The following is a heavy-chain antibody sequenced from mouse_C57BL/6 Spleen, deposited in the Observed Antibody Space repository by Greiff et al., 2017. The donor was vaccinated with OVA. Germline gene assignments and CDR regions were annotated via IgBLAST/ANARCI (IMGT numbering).Heavy chain of an antibody. CDR2: IYPGDGDT. CDR1: GYAFSSSW. V-gene: IGHV1-82*01. D-gene: IGHD2-2*01. Sequence: QVQLQQSGPELVKPGASVKISCKASGYAFSSSWMNWVKQRPGKGLEWIGRIYPGDGDTNYNGKFKGKATLTADKSSSTAYMQLSSLTSEDSAVYFCARNHGYGFAYWGQGTLVTVSA. CDR3: ARNHGYGFAY. J-gene: IGHJ3*01.